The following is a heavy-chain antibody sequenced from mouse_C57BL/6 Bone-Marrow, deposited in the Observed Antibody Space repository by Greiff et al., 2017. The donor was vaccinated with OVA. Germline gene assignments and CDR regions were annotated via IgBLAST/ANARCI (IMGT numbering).Heavy chain of an antibody. J-gene: IGHJ4*01. CDR2: IYPGSGST. V-gene: IGHV1-55*01. CDR3: ARRFTDFPDAMDY. D-gene: IGHD1-1*01. Sequence: QVQLQQPGAELVKPGASVKMSCKASGYTFTSYWITWVKQRPGQGLEWIGDIYPGSGSTNYNEKFKSKATLTVDTSSSTSYMQLSSLTSEDSAVYYCARRFTDFPDAMDYWGQGTSVTVSS. CDR1: GYTFTSYW.